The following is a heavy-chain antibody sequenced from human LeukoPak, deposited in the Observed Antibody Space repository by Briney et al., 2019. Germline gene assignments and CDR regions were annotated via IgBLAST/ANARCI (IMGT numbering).Heavy chain of an antibody. CDR3: ARAGRRIAAAGALDY. V-gene: IGHV1-18*01. J-gene: IGHJ4*02. CDR1: GYTFTSYG. D-gene: IGHD6-13*01. CDR2: ISAYNGNT. Sequence: EASVKVSCKASGYTFTSYGISWVRQAPGQGLEWMGWISAYNGNTNYTQKLQGRVTMTTDTSTSTAYMELRSLRSDDTAVYYCARAGRRIAAAGALDYWGQGTLVTVSS.